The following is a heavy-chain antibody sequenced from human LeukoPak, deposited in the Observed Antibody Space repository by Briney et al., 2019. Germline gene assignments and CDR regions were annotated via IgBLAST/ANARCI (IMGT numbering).Heavy chain of an antibody. Sequence: HSGRSLRLSCAASGFTFSSYAVHWVRQAPGKGLEWVAVISYDGSNKYYADSVKGRFTISRDNSKNTLYLQMNSLKPDDTAVYYCNAYLERLALWGQGTLVTVSS. J-gene: IGHJ4*02. CDR1: GFTFSSYA. V-gene: IGHV3-30-3*01. D-gene: IGHD1-20*01. CDR2: ISYDGSNK. CDR3: NAYLERLAL.